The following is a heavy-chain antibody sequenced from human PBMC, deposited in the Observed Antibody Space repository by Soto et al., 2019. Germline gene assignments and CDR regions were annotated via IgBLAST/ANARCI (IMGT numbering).Heavy chain of an antibody. Sequence: SETLSLTCTVSGGSISSSSYYWGWIRQPPGKGLEWIGSIYYSGSTYYNPSLKSRVTISVDTSKNQFSLKLSSVTAADMAVYYCARRRTDIVVVPAAMDYYYMDVWGKGTTVTVSS. D-gene: IGHD2-2*01. J-gene: IGHJ6*03. CDR1: GGSISSSSYY. CDR3: ARRRTDIVVVPAAMDYYYMDV. CDR2: IYYSGST. V-gene: IGHV4-39*01.